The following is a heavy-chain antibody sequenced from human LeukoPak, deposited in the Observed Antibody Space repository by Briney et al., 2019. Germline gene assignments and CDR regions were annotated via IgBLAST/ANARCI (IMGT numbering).Heavy chain of an antibody. CDR2: IYYSGST. Sequence: SETLSLTCTVSGGSISSSSYYWGWIRQPPGKGLEWIGSIYYSGSTYYNPSLKSRVTISVDTSKNQFSLKLSSVTAADTAVYYCARDRPASVPACYDYWGQGTLVTVSS. CDR1: GGSISSSSYY. J-gene: IGHJ4*02. CDR3: ARDRPASVPACYDY. V-gene: IGHV4-39*02. D-gene: IGHD2-2*01.